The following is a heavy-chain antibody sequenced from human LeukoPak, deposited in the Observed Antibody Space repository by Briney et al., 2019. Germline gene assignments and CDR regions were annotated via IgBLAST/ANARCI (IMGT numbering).Heavy chain of an antibody. D-gene: IGHD1-26*01. V-gene: IGHV3-11*04. CDR3: AREGIVGATRVTGS. CDR1: GLTVSSSY. CDR2: ISSSGSTI. Sequence: GGSLRLSCAASGLTVSSSYMSWVRQAPGKGLERVSYISSSGSTIYYADSVKGRFTISRDNAKNSLYLQMNSLRAEDTAVYCCAREGIVGATRVTGSWGQGTLVTVSS. J-gene: IGHJ5*02.